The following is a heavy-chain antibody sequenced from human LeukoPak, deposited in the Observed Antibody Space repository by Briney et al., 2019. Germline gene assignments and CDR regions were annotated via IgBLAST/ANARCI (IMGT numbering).Heavy chain of an antibody. CDR1: GGTFSSYA. V-gene: IGHV1-69*06. Sequence: ASVKVSCKASGGTFSSYAISWVRQAPGQGLEWMGGIIPIFGTANYAQKFQGRVTITADKSTSTAYMELSSLRSEDTAVYYCASTPRLGYCSGGSCSQAFDIWGQGTMVTVSS. CDR2: IIPIFGTA. D-gene: IGHD2-15*01. CDR3: ASTPRLGYCSGGSCSQAFDI. J-gene: IGHJ3*02.